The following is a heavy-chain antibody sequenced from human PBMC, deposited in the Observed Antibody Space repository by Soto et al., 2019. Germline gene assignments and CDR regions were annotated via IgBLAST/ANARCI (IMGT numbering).Heavy chain of an antibody. CDR2: INHSGST. D-gene: IGHD1-26*01. Sequence: SETLSLTCAVYGGSFSGYYWSWIRQPPGKGLEWIGEINHSGSTNYNPSLKSRVTISVDTSKNQFSLKLSSVTAADTAVYYCARGWGSGSYRQPFDYWGQGTLVTVSS. V-gene: IGHV4-34*01. CDR3: ARGWGSGSYRQPFDY. J-gene: IGHJ4*02. CDR1: GGSFSGYY.